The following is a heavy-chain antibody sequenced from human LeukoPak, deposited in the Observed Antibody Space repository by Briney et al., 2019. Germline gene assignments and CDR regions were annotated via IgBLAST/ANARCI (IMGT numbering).Heavy chain of an antibody. D-gene: IGHD5-24*01. CDR1: GFTFSDYS. CDR2: IGIDSGNT. J-gene: IGHJ4*02. V-gene: IGHV3-48*01. Sequence: GGSLRLSCAASGFTFSDYSMNWVRQAPGKGLEWISYIGIDSGNTNYADSVKGRFTIFGDKAKNSLYLQMNSLRVEDTAVCYCARDYKYAFDNWGQGTLVTVSS. CDR3: ARDYKYAFDN.